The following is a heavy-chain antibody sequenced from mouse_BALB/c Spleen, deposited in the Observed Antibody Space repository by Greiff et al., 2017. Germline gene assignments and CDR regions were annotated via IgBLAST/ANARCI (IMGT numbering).Heavy chain of an antibody. CDR1: GFTFSSFG. D-gene: IGHD2-1*01. CDR2: ISSGSSTI. V-gene: IGHV5-17*02. CDR3: ARSYGNYFDY. J-gene: IGHJ2*01. Sequence: EVNVVESGGGLVQPGGSRKLSCAASGFTFSSFGMHWVRQAPEKGLEWVAYISSGSSTIYYADTVKGRFTISRDNPKNTLFLQMTSLRSEDTAMYYCARSYGNYFDYWGQCTTLTVSS.